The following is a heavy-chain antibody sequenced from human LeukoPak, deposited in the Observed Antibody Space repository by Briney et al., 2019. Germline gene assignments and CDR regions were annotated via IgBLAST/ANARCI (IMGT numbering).Heavy chain of an antibody. CDR2: VSNSGGNT. CDR1: GFPSSDYA. D-gene: IGHD2-15*01. V-gene: IGHV3-23*01. J-gene: IGHJ4*02. CDR3: AKDQVVVVVAAFDY. Sequence: GGSLRLSCAASGFPSSDYAMHWVRQAPGKGLEWVSAVSNSGGNTYYADSVKGRFTISRDNAKNALYLQMNTLRAEDTAVYYCAKDQVVVVVAAFDYWGQGTLVTVSS.